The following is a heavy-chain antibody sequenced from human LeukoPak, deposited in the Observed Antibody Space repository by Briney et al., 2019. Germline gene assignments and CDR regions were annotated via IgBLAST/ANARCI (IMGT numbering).Heavy chain of an antibody. D-gene: IGHD2-21*01. CDR3: AKDLFRGRSYPIARNYYYYMDV. CDR2: ISGSDGST. V-gene: IGHV3-23*01. J-gene: IGHJ6*03. Sequence: GGPLRLSCAASGFTFSSYEMNWVRQAPGKGLEWVSAISGSDGSTYYADSVKGRFTISRDNSKNTLYLQMNSLRAEDTAVYYSAKDLFRGRSYPIARNYYYYMDVWGKGTTVTVSS. CDR1: GFTFSSYE.